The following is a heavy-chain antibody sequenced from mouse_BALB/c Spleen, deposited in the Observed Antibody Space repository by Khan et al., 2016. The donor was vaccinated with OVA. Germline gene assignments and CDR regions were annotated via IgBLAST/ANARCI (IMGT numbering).Heavy chain of an antibody. V-gene: IGHV2-2*02. J-gene: IGHJ3*01. D-gene: IGHD2-4*01. Sequence: QVQLKESGPGLVQPSQSLSITCTVSGFSLTSYGIHWVRQSPGKGLEWLGVIWSGGSTDYNVDFISRLNISKDNSKSQVFFNMNSLQANDTAIYYCARNYDYDEGLAYWGQGTLVTVSA. CDR2: IWSGGST. CDR1: GFSLTSYG. CDR3: ARNYDYDEGLAY.